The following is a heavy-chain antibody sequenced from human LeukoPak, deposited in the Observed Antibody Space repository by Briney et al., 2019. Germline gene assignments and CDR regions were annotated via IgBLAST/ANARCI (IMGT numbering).Heavy chain of an antibody. D-gene: IGHD1-26*01. J-gene: IGHJ6*02. CDR2: IDTVGNT. V-gene: IGHV3-13*01. CDR3: RRIRTREHQYGRDV. CDR1: GFPFSNYD. Sequence: PGGSLRLSCGASGFPFSNYDMHWVRQAPGKGLDWVSAIDTVGNTYYSGSVKGRFTISRENAQNSLFLQMNSLRDGDTALYYCRRIRTREHQYGRDVWRQPTTVTVSS.